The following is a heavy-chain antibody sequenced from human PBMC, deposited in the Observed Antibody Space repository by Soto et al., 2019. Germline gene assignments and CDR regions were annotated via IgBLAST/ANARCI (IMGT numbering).Heavy chain of an antibody. CDR2: IYYSGST. Sequence: SETLSLTCTVSGGSISGYYWSWIRQHPGKGLEWIGYIYYSGSTYYNPSLKSRVTISVDTSKNQFSLKLSSVTAADTAVYYCARDRRYYYDSSGYRDTYYYYGMDVWGQGTTVTVSS. J-gene: IGHJ6*02. CDR1: GGSISGYY. D-gene: IGHD3-22*01. V-gene: IGHV4-31*03. CDR3: ARDRRYYYDSSGYRDTYYYYGMDV.